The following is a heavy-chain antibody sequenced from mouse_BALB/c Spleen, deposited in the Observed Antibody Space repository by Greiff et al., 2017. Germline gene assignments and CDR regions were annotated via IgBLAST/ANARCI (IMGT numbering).Heavy chain of an antibody. CDR1: GYTFTAYV. J-gene: IGHJ4*01. Sequence: QVQLQQSGPELVKPGASVKMSCKASGYTFTAYVISWVKQSPGQGLEWIGVIYPGSGSTYYNEKFKGKATMTANKSSNTTYMQLSSLTSEDSAVYVYARGYRYRDYYGMDYWGQGTTVTVSS. CDR2: IYPGSGST. D-gene: IGHD2-14*01. CDR3: ARGYRYRDYYGMDY. V-gene: IGHV1-77*01.